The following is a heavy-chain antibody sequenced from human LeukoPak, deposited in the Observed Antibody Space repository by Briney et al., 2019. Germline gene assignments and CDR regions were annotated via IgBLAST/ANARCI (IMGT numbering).Heavy chain of an antibody. J-gene: IGHJ4*02. Sequence: SETLSLTCTVSGYSITSGYYWGWIRHPPGKGLEWIGYIYYSGSTNYNLSRKSRVTISVDTSKTHFYLKLSSVTAADTAVYYCARDLGGVGATKVWGQGTVVTVSS. CDR1: GYSITSGYY. CDR3: ARDLGGVGATKV. V-gene: IGHV4-61*03. CDR2: IYYSGST. D-gene: IGHD1-26*01.